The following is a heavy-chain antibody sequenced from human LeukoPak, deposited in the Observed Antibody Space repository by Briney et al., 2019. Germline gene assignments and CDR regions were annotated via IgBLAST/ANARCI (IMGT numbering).Heavy chain of an antibody. Sequence: PGGPLSLSCAASGFIFSRYAMSWVRQPPGKGLEWVSTTGLESVHTFCPDSVRGRFTSSRDNSSNTLDLQMDDLRVDDTAVYYCAKGDDIGKHPTRAYYFDIWGQGTLVTVSS. J-gene: IGHJ4*02. D-gene: IGHD5-24*01. V-gene: IGHV3-23*01. CDR1: GFIFSRYA. CDR2: TGLESVHT. CDR3: AKGDDIGKHPTRAYYFDI.